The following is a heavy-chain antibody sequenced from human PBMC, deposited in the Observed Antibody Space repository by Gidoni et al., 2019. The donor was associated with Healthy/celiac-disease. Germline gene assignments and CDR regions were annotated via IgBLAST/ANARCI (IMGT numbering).Heavy chain of an antibody. CDR2: ICYSGST. CDR1: GGSISSGGYY. D-gene: IGHD4-17*01. V-gene: IGHV4-31*03. J-gene: IGHJ3*02. CDR3: ARDPFKTVGFDI. Sequence: QVQLQESGPGLVKPSQTLSLTCTVSGGSISSGGYYWSWIRQHPGKGLEWIGYICYSGSTYYNPSLKSRVTISVDTSKIQFSLKLSSVTAADTAVYYCARDPFKTVGFDIWGQGTMVTVSS.